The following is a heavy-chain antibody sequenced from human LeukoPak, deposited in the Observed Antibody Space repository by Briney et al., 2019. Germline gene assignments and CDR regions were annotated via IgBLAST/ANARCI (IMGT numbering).Heavy chain of an antibody. V-gene: IGHV4-39*01. Sequence: SETLFLTCSVSGASISGGTYYWGWIRQPPGKGLEWIGSIYYTGSTYDNPSLKSRVTISVDTSKNQFSLKLSSVTAADTAVYHCARRGGSGRAFDYWGQGTLVTVSS. J-gene: IGHJ4*02. CDR2: IYYTGST. CDR1: GASISGGTYY. D-gene: IGHD1-26*01. CDR3: ARRGGSGRAFDY.